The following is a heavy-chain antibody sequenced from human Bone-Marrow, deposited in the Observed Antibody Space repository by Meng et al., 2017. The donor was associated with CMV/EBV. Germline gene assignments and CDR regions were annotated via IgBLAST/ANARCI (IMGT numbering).Heavy chain of an antibody. CDR2: ISSSSSTI. CDR3: AKGNYYDSSGYSCYFDY. CDR1: GFTFSSYS. J-gene: IGHJ4*02. V-gene: IGHV3-48*04. D-gene: IGHD3-22*01. Sequence: GESLKISCAASGFTFSSYSMNWVRQAPGKGLEWVSYISSSSSTIYYADSVKGRFTISRDNSKNSLYLQMNSLRTEDTALYYCAKGNYYDSSGYSCYFDYWGQGTLVTVSS.